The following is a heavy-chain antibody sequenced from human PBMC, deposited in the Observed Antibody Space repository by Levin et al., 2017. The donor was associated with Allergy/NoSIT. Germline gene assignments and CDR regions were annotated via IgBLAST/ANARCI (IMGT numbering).Heavy chain of an antibody. J-gene: IGHJ4*02. CDR1: XXXXVDDG. CDR2: INWNGGST. V-gene: IGHV3-20*04. Sequence: PQASVKVSCAASXXXXVDDGSGWGSTGPGKGLEWVSGINWNGGSTGYADSVKGRFTISRDNAKNSLYLQMNSLRAEDTALYYCARDMRSPRSYGAFDYWGQGTLVTVSS. D-gene: IGHD1-26*01. CDR3: ARDMRSPRSYGAFDY.